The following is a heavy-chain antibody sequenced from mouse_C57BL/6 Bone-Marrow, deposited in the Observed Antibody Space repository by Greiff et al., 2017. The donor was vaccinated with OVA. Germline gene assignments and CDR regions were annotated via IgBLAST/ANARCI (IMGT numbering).Heavy chain of an antibody. Sequence: VQLQQPGAELVKPGASVKLSCKASGYTFTSYWMQWVKQRPGQGLEWIGEIDPSDSYTNYNQKFKGKATLTVDTSSSTAYMQLSSLTSEDSAVYYCASGLTLFAYWGQGTLVTVSA. CDR2: IDPSDSYT. D-gene: IGHD2-2*01. CDR3: ASGLTLFAY. J-gene: IGHJ3*01. CDR1: GYTFTSYW. V-gene: IGHV1-50*01.